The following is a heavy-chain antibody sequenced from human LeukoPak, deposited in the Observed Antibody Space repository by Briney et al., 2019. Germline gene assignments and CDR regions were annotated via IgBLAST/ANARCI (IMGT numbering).Heavy chain of an antibody. CDR3: ARQCSSTSEEVGFAP. J-gene: IGHJ5*02. CDR2: IYYSGST. Sequence: SETLSLTCTVSGGSISSYYWSWIRQPPGKGLEWIGYIYYSGSTNYNPSLKSRVTISVDTSKNQFSLKLSSVTAADTAVYYCARQCSSTSEEVGFAPWGQEPLVPVSS. V-gene: IGHV4-59*08. CDR1: GGSISSYY. D-gene: IGHD2-2*01.